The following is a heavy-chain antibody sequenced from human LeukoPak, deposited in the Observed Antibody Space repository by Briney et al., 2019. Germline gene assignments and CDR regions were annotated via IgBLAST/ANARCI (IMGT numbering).Heavy chain of an antibody. CDR1: GFTFSSYA. CDR3: AKLSKPGRYFDY. Sequence: PGGSLRLSCAASGFTFSSYAMSWVRQAPGKGLEWVSAISGSGGSTYYADSVKGRLTISRDNSKNTLYLQMNSLRAEDTAVYYCAKLSKPGRYFDYWGQGTLVTVSS. J-gene: IGHJ4*02. V-gene: IGHV3-23*01. D-gene: IGHD1-26*01. CDR2: ISGSGGST.